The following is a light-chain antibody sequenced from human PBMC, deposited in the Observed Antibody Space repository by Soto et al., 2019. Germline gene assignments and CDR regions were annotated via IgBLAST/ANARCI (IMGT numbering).Light chain of an antibody. V-gene: IGKV1-5*01. CDR1: EFISSW. Sequence: DIQMTHSPSTLSASVGDRVTITCRASEFISSWLAWYQQKPGKAPKLLIYDTSTLASGVPSRFSGSGSGTDFTLTIRRLQPDDFATYFCQQYNTFSVTFGPGTRVEIK. CDR3: QQYNTFSVT. CDR2: DTS. J-gene: IGKJ1*01.